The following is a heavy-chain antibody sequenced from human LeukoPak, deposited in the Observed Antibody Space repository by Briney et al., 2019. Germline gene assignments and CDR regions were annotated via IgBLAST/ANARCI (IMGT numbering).Heavy chain of an antibody. CDR1: GFTVSSNC. J-gene: IGHJ4*02. CDR3: AKTSPSGSYYFDY. D-gene: IGHD1-7*01. CDR2: IYSGGST. Sequence: GGSLRLSCAASGFTVSSNCMSWVRLAPGKGLEWVSVIYSGGSTYYADSVKGRFTISRDNSKNTLYLQMNSLRAEDTALYYCAKTSPSGSYYFDYWGQGTLVTVSS. V-gene: IGHV3-66*01.